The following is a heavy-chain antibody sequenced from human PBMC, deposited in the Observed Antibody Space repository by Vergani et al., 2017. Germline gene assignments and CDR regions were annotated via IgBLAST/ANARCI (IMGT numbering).Heavy chain of an antibody. V-gene: IGHV3-74*03. CDR3: VRDRGLCAGGKCYTEAWDY. D-gene: IGHD2-2*02. Sequence: DVHLAESGGGFFQPGGSLRLSCSASGSSFNSYWMHWVRQVPGTGLLWVSRIKSDGSITAYADSVKGRFTNSRDNAQNTLYLQVRSLRLEDTGVYHCVRDRGLCAGGKCYTEAWDYWGQGTPVTVSS. CDR1: GSSFNSYW. J-gene: IGHJ4*02. CDR2: IKSDGSIT.